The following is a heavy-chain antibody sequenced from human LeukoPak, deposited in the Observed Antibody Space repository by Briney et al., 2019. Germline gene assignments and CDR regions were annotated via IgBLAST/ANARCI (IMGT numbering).Heavy chain of an antibody. D-gene: IGHD2-21*02. Sequence: SETLSLTCTVSGGSIRSGSYYWSWIRQPAGKGLEWIGRVYTSGSTNYNPSLKSRVTISVDTSKNQFSLKLRSVTAADTAVYYCARINCGGDCRGYYYKYYMDVWGKGTTVTISS. CDR3: ARINCGGDCRGYYYKYYMDV. CDR1: GGSIRSGSYY. V-gene: IGHV4-61*02. CDR2: VYTSGST. J-gene: IGHJ6*03.